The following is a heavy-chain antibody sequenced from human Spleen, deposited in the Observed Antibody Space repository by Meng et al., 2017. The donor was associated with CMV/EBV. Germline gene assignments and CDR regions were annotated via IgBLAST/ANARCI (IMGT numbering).Heavy chain of an antibody. CDR1: GGSFSGYY. V-gene: IGHV4-34*01. J-gene: IGHJ6*02. D-gene: IGHD3-3*01. Sequence: GSLRLSCAVYGGSFSGYYWSWIRQPPGKGLEWIGEINHSGSTNYNPSLKSRVTISVDTSKNQFSLKLSSVTAADTAVYYCARIPRNYDFWSGYSYYGMDVWGQGTTVTVSS. CDR3: ARIPRNYDFWSGYSYYGMDV. CDR2: INHSGST.